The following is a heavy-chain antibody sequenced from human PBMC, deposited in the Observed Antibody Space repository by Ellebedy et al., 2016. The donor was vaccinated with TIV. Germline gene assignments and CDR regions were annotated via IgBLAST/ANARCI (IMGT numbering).Heavy chain of an antibody. J-gene: IGHJ6*02. CDR2: NDYNNGGN. CDR3: ARGVVSPFIAALPDYGLDV. CDR1: GVSISIYS. V-gene: IGHV4-59*12. D-gene: IGHD6-6*01. Sequence: MPGGSLRLSCTVSGVSISIYSWSWIRQPPGQGLEWIGYNDYNNGGNNYNPALKSRVTISVDTSKNQYSLKLSSVTAADTAVYYCARGVVSPFIAALPDYGLDVWGQGTTVTVSS.